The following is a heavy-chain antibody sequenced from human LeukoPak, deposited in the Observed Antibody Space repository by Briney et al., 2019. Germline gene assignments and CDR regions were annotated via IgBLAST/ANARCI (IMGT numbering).Heavy chain of an antibody. D-gene: IGHD6-13*01. J-gene: IGHJ6*02. CDR1: GFTFSSYA. V-gene: IGHV3-30-3*01. Sequence: GRSLTLSCAASGFTFSSYAMHWVRQAPGKGLEWVAVISYDGSNKYYADSVKGRFTISRDNSKNTLYLQMNSLRAEDTAVYYCARDRSSSWLWTYYYYGMDVWGQGTTVTVSS. CDR3: ARDRSSSWLWTYYYYGMDV. CDR2: ISYDGSNK.